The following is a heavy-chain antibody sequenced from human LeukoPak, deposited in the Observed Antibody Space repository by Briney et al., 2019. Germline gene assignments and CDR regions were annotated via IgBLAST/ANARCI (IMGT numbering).Heavy chain of an antibody. D-gene: IGHD2-2*01. CDR2: ISGSGGST. V-gene: IGHV3-23*01. J-gene: IGHJ6*02. Sequence: GSLRLSCAASGFTFSSYAMSWVRQAPGKGLEWVSAISGSGGSTYYADPVKGRFTISRDNSKNTLYLQMNSLRAEDTAVYYCAKATWYCSSTSCYGDYYYYGMDVWGQGTTVTVSS. CDR3: AKATWYCSSTSCYGDYYYYGMDV. CDR1: GFTFSSYA.